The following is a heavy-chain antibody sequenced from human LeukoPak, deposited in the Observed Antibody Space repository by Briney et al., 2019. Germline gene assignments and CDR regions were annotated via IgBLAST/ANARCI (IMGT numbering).Heavy chain of an antibody. J-gene: IGHJ4*02. D-gene: IGHD2-21*02. CDR2: ISSSSSYI. CDR1: GFTFISYS. Sequence: GGSLRLSCAASGFTFISYSMNWVRQAPGKGLEWVSSISSSSSYIYYADSVKGRFTISRDNAKNSLYLQMNSLRVEDTAIYYCAKDIVGGGDDYWGQGTLVIVSS. V-gene: IGHV3-21*06. CDR3: AKDIVGGGDDY.